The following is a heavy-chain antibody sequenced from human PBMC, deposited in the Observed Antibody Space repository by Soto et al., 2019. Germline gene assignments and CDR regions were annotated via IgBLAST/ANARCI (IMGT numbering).Heavy chain of an antibody. CDR3: ARDSSLTQYYYDSSGYHFYFDY. Sequence: QVQLVQSGAEVKKPGASVKVSCKASGYTFTSYYMHWVRQAPGQGLEWMGIINPSGGSTSYAQKFPGRVTMTRDTSTSTVYMELSSMRSEDTAVYYCARDSSLTQYYYDSSGYHFYFDYWGQGTLVTVSS. D-gene: IGHD3-22*01. V-gene: IGHV1-46*01. CDR1: GYTFTSYY. CDR2: INPSGGST. J-gene: IGHJ4*02.